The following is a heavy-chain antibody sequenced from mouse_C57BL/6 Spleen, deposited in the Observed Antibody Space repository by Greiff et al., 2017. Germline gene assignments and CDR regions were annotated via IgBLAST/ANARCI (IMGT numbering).Heavy chain of an antibody. Sequence: VQLQQPGAELVRPGSSVKLSCKASGYTFTSYWMHWVKQRPIQGLEWIGNIDPSDSETHYNQKFKDKATLTVDKSSSTAYMQLSSLTSEDSAVYYCARGRYDGYFDYWGQGTTLTVSS. D-gene: IGHD2-3*01. CDR1: GYTFTSYW. J-gene: IGHJ2*01. V-gene: IGHV1-52*01. CDR3: ARGRYDGYFDY. CDR2: IDPSDSET.